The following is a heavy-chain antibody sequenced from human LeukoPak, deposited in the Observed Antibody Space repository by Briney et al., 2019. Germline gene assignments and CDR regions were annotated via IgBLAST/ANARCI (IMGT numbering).Heavy chain of an antibody. CDR3: AKGPSPGPDNTYYDILTGYSDAFDI. Sequence: GGSLRLSCAASGFTFSSYAMHWVRQAPGKGLEWVAVISYDGSNKYYADSVKGRFTISRDNSKNTLYLQMNSLRAEDTAVYYCAKGPSPGPDNTYYDILTGYSDAFDIWGQGTMVTVSS. D-gene: IGHD3-9*01. CDR1: GFTFSSYA. J-gene: IGHJ3*02. V-gene: IGHV3-30-3*01. CDR2: ISYDGSNK.